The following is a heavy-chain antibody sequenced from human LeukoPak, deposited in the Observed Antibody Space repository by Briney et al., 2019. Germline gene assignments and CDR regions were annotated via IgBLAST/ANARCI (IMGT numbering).Heavy chain of an antibody. D-gene: IGHD5-18*01. CDR1: GVSISRGDYY. V-gene: IGHV4-30-4*08. CDR2: IYYSGST. Sequence: PSQTLSLTCSVSGVSISRGDYYWRWIRQPPGRGLEWIGYIYYSGSTYYNPSLKSRVSISVDTSKNQFSLRLTSVTAADTAVYYCASGGYSYGYTGYYFDYWGQGTLVTVSS. CDR3: ASGGYSYGYTGYYFDY. J-gene: IGHJ4*02.